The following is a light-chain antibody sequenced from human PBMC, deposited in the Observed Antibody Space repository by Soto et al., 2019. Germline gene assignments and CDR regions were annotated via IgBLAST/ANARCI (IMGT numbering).Light chain of an antibody. Sequence: QSALARPASVSGSLGQSITISCTGTISDVGRFDVVSWFQQHPGQVPKLIIYEVSRRPSGVSSRFSGSKSGNTASLTISGLQAEEEADYYCCAYVGARTYVFGTGTKVTVL. V-gene: IGLV2-23*02. J-gene: IGLJ1*01. CDR1: ISDVGRFDV. CDR3: CAYVGARTYV. CDR2: EVS.